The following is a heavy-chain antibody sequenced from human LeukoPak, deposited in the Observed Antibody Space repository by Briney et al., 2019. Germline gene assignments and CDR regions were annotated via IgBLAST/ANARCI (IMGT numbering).Heavy chain of an antibody. CDR1: GGSFSGYY. CDR2: INHSGST. V-gene: IGHV4-34*01. CDR3: ARQLAVAGHWYFDL. Sequence: PSETLSLTCAVYGGSFSGYYWSWIRQPPGKGLEWIGEINHSGSTNYNPSLKSRVTISVDTSKNQFSLKLSSVTAADTAVYYCARQLAVAGHWYFDLWGRGTLVTVSS. D-gene: IGHD6-19*01. J-gene: IGHJ2*01.